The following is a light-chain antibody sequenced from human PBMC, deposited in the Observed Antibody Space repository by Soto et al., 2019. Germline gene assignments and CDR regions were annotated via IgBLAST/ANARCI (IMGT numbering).Light chain of an antibody. V-gene: IGKV3-20*01. Sequence: EIVLTQSPGTLSLSPGERATLSCRASQSVSSSYLAWYQQKPGQAPRLLIYGASSRATGIPDRFSGSGSGTDFTLTISRQEPEDFAVYYCQQLEAFGPGTKVDIK. J-gene: IGKJ3*01. CDR3: QQLEA. CDR2: GAS. CDR1: QSVSSSY.